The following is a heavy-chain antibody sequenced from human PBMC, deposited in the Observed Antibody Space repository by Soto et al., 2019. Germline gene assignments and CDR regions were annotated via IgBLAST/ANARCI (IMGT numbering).Heavy chain of an antibody. Sequence: EVQLVESGGGLVKPGGSLRLSCAASGFTFSNAWMNWVRQAPGKGLEWVGRIKSKTDGGTTDYAAPVKGRFTISRDDSKNPLYLQMNSLKTEDTAVYYCTTVYTAMVPYYFDYWGQGTLVTVSS. CDR1: GFTFSNAW. V-gene: IGHV3-15*07. J-gene: IGHJ4*02. CDR3: TTVYTAMVPYYFDY. D-gene: IGHD5-18*01. CDR2: IKSKTDGGTT.